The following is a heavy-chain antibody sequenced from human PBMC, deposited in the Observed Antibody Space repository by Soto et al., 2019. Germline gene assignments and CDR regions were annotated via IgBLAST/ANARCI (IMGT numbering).Heavy chain of an antibody. CDR2: INPNSGGT. V-gene: IGHV1-2*02. J-gene: IGHJ5*02. CDR1: GYTFTGYY. CDR3: ARGQNWNYWFDP. D-gene: IGHD1-7*01. Sequence: ASVKVSCKASGYTFTGYYMHWVRQALGQGLEWMGWINPNSGGTNYAQKFQGRVTMTRDTSISTAYMELSRLRSDDTAVYYCARGQNWNYWFDPWGQGTLVTVSS.